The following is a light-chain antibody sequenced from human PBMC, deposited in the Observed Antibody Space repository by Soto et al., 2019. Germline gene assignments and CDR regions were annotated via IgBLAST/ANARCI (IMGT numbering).Light chain of an antibody. CDR1: QSISSN. V-gene: IGKV3-15*01. CDR2: GAS. J-gene: IGKJ3*01. Sequence: EIVMTQTPVTLSVSPGERATLSCRASQSISSNLAWYQQKPGQAPRLLIYGASTRATGIPARFSGSGSGTEFTLTISSLQSEDFAVYYCQPYNNWPGITFGPGTKVDIK. CDR3: QPYNNWPGIT.